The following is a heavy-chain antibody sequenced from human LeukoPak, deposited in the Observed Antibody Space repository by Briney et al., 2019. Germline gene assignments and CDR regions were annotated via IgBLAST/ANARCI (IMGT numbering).Heavy chain of an antibody. CDR3: ARDGNEAVAGTGAVPY. CDR2: INPNSGDT. J-gene: IGHJ4*02. V-gene: IGHV1-2*06. D-gene: IGHD6-19*01. Sequence: VASVKVSCKTSGYIFIGHFLCWVRPAPGQGVGRMGRINPNSGDTHYAQNFQGSVTMTRDTSISTAYMEQGRLTSDDTAVYYCARDGNEAVAGTGAVPYWGEGTLVTVSS. CDR1: GYIFIGHF.